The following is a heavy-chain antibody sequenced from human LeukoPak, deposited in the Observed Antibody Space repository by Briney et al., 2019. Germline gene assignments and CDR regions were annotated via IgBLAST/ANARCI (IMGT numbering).Heavy chain of an antibody. J-gene: IGHJ4*02. D-gene: IGHD2-15*01. CDR3: ARDADGGSFDY. CDR1: GFTFSKYT. CDR2: IWYDGSNI. Sequence: PGGSLRLSCAASGFTFSKYTMHWVRQAPGMGLDWVALIWYDGSNIYYAESVKGRFTISRDNSKNTIFLQLNSLRADDTAVYYCARDADGGSFDYWGRGTLVTVSS. V-gene: IGHV3-33*01.